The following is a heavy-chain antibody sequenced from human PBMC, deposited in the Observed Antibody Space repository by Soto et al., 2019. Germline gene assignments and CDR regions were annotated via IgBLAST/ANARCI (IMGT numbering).Heavy chain of an antibody. CDR2: INHSGST. J-gene: IGHJ4*02. D-gene: IGHD2-2*02. V-gene: IGHV4-34*01. CDR3: ARGPPHCSSTSCYTEGDFDY. CDR1: GGSFSGYY. Sequence: SETLSLTCAVYGGSFSGYYWSWIRQPPGKGLEWIGEINHSGSTNYNPSLKSRVTISVDTSKNQFYLKLSSVTAADTAVYYCARGPPHCSSTSCYTEGDFDYWGQGTLVTVSS.